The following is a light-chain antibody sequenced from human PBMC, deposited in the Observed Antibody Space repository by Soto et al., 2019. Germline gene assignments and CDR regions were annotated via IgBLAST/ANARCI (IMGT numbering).Light chain of an antibody. CDR3: SSYTTSNTRQIV. CDR1: SSDVGGYNY. J-gene: IGLJ1*01. V-gene: IGLV2-14*03. CDR2: DVS. Sequence: QSALTQPASVSGSPGQSITISCTGTSSDVGGYNYVSWYQHHPGKAPKLIIFDVSNQPSGVSNPLSGSMSGNTASLTISALQPEDEADYYCSSYTTSNTRQIVFGTGTKVTV.